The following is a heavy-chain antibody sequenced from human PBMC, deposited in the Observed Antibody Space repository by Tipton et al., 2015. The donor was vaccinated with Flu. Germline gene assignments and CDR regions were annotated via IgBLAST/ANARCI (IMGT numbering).Heavy chain of an antibody. CDR1: GFTFRSYA. V-gene: IGHV3-23*01. D-gene: IGHD6-13*01. J-gene: IGHJ6*02. Sequence: SLRLSCAASGFTFRSYAMSWVRQAPGKGLEWVSAISGSGGSTYYADSVKGRFTISRDNSKNTLYLQMNSLRAEDTAVYYCAKAISSSWFLLYYGMDVWGQGTTVTVSS. CDR3: AKAISSSWFLLYYGMDV. CDR2: ISGSGGST.